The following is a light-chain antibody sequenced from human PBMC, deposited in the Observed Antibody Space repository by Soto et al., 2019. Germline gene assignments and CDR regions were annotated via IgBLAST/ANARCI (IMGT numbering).Light chain of an antibody. J-gene: IGKJ3*01. CDR2: AAS. V-gene: IGKV1-27*01. CDR1: QAISNY. CDR3: QKYDSLPFT. Sequence: DIQMTQSPSSLSASVGDSVTITCRASQAISNYLAWFQQKPGKPPKLLIYAASTLESGVPSRFSGGRSGTDFTLTISSLQPEDVATFYCQKYDSLPFTFGPGTKVDI.